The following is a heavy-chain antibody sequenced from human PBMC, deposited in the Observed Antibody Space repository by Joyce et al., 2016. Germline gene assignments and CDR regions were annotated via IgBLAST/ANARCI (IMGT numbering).Heavy chain of an antibody. CDR1: GFNYNIYR. D-gene: IGHD2-21*01. Sequence: EVQLVESGGGLVQPGGSLRLACVASGFNYNIYRMHWVRQAPGKGLVWVARINSDGNITTYADSVKGRFTISRDNAKNTLVLQMTSLRVEDTGIYYCAGIPFWGQGTLVTVSS. CDR3: AGIPF. V-gene: IGHV3-74*03. CDR2: INSDGNIT. J-gene: IGHJ4*02.